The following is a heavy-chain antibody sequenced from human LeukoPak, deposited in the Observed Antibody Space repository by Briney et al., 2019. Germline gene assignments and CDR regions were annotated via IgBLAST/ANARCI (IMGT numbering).Heavy chain of an antibody. Sequence: GGSLRLSCAASGFTFSNDGMSWVRQAPGKGLEWVGRIKSKTDGGTTDYAAPVKGRFTISRDDSKNTLYLQMNSLKTEDTAVYYCTTDLFPAGAYAYCAYYGMDVWGQGTTVTVSS. CDR2: IKSKTDGGTT. CDR3: TTDLFPAGAYAYCAYYGMDV. V-gene: IGHV3-15*01. D-gene: IGHD3-16*01. CDR1: GFTFSNDG. J-gene: IGHJ6*02.